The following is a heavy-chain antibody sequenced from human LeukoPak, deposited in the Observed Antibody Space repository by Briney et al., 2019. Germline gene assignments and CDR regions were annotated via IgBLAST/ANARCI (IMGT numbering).Heavy chain of an antibody. D-gene: IGHD3-3*01. CDR3: ARGTYDFWSGYIDY. V-gene: IGHV1-69*05. CDR1: GGTLSSYA. J-gene: IGHJ4*02. CDR2: IIPIFGTA. Sequence: SVKVSRKASGGTLSSYAISWVRQAPGQGLEWMGRIIPIFGTANYAQKFQGRVTITTDESTSTAYMELSSLRSEDTAVYYCARGTYDFWSGYIDYWGQGTLVTVSS.